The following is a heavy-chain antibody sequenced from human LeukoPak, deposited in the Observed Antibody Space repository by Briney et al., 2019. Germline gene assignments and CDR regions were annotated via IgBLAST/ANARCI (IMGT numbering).Heavy chain of an antibody. D-gene: IGHD3-10*01. V-gene: IGHV4-30-4*01. J-gene: IGHJ5*02. CDR1: GGSISSGDYY. CDR3: ARGLWEVLWFGESPPWFDP. CDR2: IYYSGST. Sequence: SQTLSLTCTVSGGSISSGDYYWSWIRQPPGKGLEWIGYIYYSGSTYYNPSLKSRVTISVDTSKNQFSLKLSSVTAADTAVYYCARGLWEVLWFGESPPWFDPWGQGTLVTVSS.